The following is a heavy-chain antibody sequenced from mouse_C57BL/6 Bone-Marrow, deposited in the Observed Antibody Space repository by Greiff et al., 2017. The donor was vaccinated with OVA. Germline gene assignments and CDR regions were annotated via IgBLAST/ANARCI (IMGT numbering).Heavy chain of an antibody. V-gene: IGHV1-39*01. Sequence: EVQLQQSGPELVKPGASVKISCKASGYSFTDYNMNWVKQSNGKSLEWIGVINPNYGTTSYNQKFKGKATLTVDQSASTAYMQLNSLTSEDSAVYYCASPNYYGSSYPFAYWGQGTLVTVSA. CDR2: INPNYGTT. CDR3: ASPNYYGSSYPFAY. J-gene: IGHJ3*01. D-gene: IGHD1-1*01. CDR1: GYSFTDYN.